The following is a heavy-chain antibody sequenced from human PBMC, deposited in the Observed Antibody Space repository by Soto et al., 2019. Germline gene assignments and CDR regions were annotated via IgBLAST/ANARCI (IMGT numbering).Heavy chain of an antibody. V-gene: IGHV4-34*01. Sequence: SSETLSLTCAVYGGSFSGYYWSWIRQPPGKGLEWIGEINHSGSTNYNPSLKSRVTISVDTSKNQFSLKLSSVTAADTAVYYCARERNWELRSFGYYYYYGMDVWGQGTTVT. CDR3: ARERNWELRSFGYYYYYGMDV. D-gene: IGHD1-7*01. CDR2: INHSGST. CDR1: GGSFSGYY. J-gene: IGHJ6*02.